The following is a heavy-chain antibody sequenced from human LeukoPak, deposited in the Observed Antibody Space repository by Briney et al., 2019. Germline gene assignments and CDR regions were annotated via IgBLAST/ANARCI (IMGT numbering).Heavy chain of an antibody. CDR1: VGSISSGGYS. CDR2: IHYSGST. Sequence: SQTLSLTCAVSVGSISSGGYSWNWIRQPPGKGLEWTGYIHYSGSTYYHPSLKSRVTISVDTSKNQFSLKLSSVTAADTAVYYCAREVDNSDYYHPGAFDIWGQGTMVTVSS. D-gene: IGHD3-22*01. V-gene: IGHV4-30-4*07. J-gene: IGHJ3*02. CDR3: AREVDNSDYYHPGAFDI.